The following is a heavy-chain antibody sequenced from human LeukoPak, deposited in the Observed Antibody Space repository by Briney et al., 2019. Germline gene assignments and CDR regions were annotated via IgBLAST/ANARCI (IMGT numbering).Heavy chain of an antibody. D-gene: IGHD3-3*01. CDR3: AKEGVVIIIGAYFDY. Sequence: GGSLRLSCAASGFTFSSYAMSWVRQAPGKGLEWVSAISGSGGSTYYADSVKGRFTISRDSSKNTLYLQMNSLRAEDTAVYYCAKEGVVIIIGAYFDYWGQGTLVTVSS. J-gene: IGHJ4*02. V-gene: IGHV3-23*01. CDR2: ISGSGGST. CDR1: GFTFSSYA.